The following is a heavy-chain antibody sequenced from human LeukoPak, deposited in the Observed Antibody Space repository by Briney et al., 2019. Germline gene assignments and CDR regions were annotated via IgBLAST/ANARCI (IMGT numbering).Heavy chain of an antibody. J-gene: IGHJ6*02. V-gene: IGHV1-69*13. CDR1: GGTFSSHA. Sequence: SVKVSCKASGGTFSSHAISWVRQAPGQGLEWMGGIIPIFGTANYAQKFQGRVTITADESTSTAYMELSSLRSEDTAVYYCARVGYGSGSYYPYYYYYGMDVWGQGTTVTVSS. CDR2: IIPIFGTA. CDR3: ARVGYGSGSYYPYYYYYGMDV. D-gene: IGHD3-10*01.